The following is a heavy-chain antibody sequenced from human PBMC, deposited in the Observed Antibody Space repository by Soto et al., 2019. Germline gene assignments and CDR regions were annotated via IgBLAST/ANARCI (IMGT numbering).Heavy chain of an antibody. V-gene: IGHV3-64D*08. D-gene: IGHD6-13*01. CDR3: VKAKVYSSNTMDV. CDR2: ISSNGGST. J-gene: IGHJ6*02. Sequence: GGSLRLSCSASGFTFSSYAMHWVRQASGKGLEYVSAISSNGGSTYYADSVKGRFTISRDNSKNTLYLQMSSLRAEDTAVYYCVKAKVYSSNTMDVWGQGTTVTVSS. CDR1: GFTFSSYA.